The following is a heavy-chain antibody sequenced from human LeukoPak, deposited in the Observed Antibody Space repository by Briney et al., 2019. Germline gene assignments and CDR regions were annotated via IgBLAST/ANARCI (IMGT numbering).Heavy chain of an antibody. CDR1: GGSISSSSYY. Sequence: SETLSLTCTVSGGSISSSSYYWGWIRQPPGKGLEWIGSIYYSGSTYYNPSLKSRATISVDTSKNQFSLKLSSVTAADTAVYYCARGQGSGSYSAFDIWGQGTMVTASS. CDR3: ARGQGSGSYSAFDI. D-gene: IGHD3-10*01. CDR2: IYYSGST. J-gene: IGHJ3*02. V-gene: IGHV4-39*07.